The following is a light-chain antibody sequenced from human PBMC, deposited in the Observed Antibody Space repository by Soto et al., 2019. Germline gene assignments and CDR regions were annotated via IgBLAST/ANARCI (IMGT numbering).Light chain of an antibody. Sequence: DIVMTQSPLSLPVTPGEPASISCRSSQSLLQTNGYNYLDWYLQKPGQSPQLLIYLGSNRASGVPDRFSGRGSGTDFTLKISRVEAEDVGVYYCMQALQTPWAFGQGTKVEIK. CDR3: MQALQTPWA. CDR2: LGS. CDR1: QSLLQTNGYNY. V-gene: IGKV2-28*01. J-gene: IGKJ1*01.